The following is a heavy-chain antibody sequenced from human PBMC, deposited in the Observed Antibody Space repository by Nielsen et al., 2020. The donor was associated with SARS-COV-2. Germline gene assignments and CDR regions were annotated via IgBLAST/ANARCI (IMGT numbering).Heavy chain of an antibody. D-gene: IGHD5-12*01. J-gene: IGHJ4*02. Sequence: KFQGRVTMTRDTSANTAYMELSSLSSEDTAVYYCARDYLGSGYTMYYFDYWGQGTLVTVSS. CDR3: ARDYLGSGYTMYYFDY. V-gene: IGHV1-3*01.